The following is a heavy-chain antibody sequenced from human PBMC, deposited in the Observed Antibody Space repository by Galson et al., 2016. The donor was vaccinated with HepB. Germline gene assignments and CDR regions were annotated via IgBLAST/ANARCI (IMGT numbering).Heavy chain of an antibody. CDR3: ARDVEYDSSGFHHYFDY. J-gene: IGHJ4*02. V-gene: IGHV4-59*12. Sequence: SETLSLTCTVSGGSMSTSYWSWIRQPPGKGLEWIGYIYYSGSTNCNPSPKSRVTISVDTSKNQFSLKLSSVTAADTAVYYRARDVEYDSSGFHHYFDYWGQGTLVTVSS. D-gene: IGHD3-22*01. CDR2: IYYSGST. CDR1: GGSMSTSY.